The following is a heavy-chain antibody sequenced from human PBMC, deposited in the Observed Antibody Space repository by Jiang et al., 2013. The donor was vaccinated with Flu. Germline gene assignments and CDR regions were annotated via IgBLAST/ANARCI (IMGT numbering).Heavy chain of an antibody. CDR1: GFTFSSYA. D-gene: IGHD3-10*01. CDR2: ISGSGGST. CDR3: AKDQGAEYYGSGSYFSYYGMDV. V-gene: IGHV3-23*04. J-gene: IGHJ6*02. Sequence: QLVESGGGLVQPGGSLRLSCAASGFTFSSYAMSWVRQAPGKGLEWVSAISGSGGSTYYADSVKGRFTISRDNSKNTLYLQMNSLRAEDTAVYYCAKDQGAEYYGSGSYFSYYGMDVWGQGTTVTVS.